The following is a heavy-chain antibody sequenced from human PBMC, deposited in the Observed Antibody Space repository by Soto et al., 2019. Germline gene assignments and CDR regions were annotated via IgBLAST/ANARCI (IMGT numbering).Heavy chain of an antibody. Sequence: QVQLVQSGAEVKKPGSSVKVSCKASGGTFSIYAISWVRQAPGQGLEWMGGIIPIFGTANYAQKFQGRVTITEYESTSIAYMELSSLRSEDTAVYYCAMCAGIAARPVDYWCQGTLVTVSS. V-gene: IGHV1-69*12. J-gene: IGHJ4*02. CDR2: IIPIFGTA. CDR3: AMCAGIAARPVDY. CDR1: GGTFSIYA. D-gene: IGHD6-6*01.